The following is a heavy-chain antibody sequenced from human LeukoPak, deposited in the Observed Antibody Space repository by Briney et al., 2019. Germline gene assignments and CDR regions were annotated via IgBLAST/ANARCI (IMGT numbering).Heavy chain of an antibody. D-gene: IGHD5-18*01. CDR3: ASLDDETSMAGGY. J-gene: IGHJ4*02. CDR1: GGSISSYY. Sequence: SETLSLTCTVSGGSISSYYWSWIRQPPGKGLEWVGYIYYSATTSYNPSLKSRVTISVDTSKNQFSLKLRPVTAADTAVYYCASLDDETSMAGGYWGQGTLVTVSS. CDR2: IYYSATT. V-gene: IGHV4-59*01.